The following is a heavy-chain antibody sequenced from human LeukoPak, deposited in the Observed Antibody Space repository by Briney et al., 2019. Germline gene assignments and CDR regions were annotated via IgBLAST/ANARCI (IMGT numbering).Heavy chain of an antibody. CDR1: GYTFTRYD. V-gene: IGHV1-8*03. CDR3: ARGRSGTHLLAEFDY. Sequence: ASVKVSCKASGYTFTRYDIHWVRHAHGRGLEWMGWINPNSGSTGYSQKFRGRVTFTTDTSISAAYLELSSLKSEDTALYYCARGRSGTHLLAEFDYWGQGTLVIASS. J-gene: IGHJ4*02. D-gene: IGHD1-26*01. CDR2: INPNSGST.